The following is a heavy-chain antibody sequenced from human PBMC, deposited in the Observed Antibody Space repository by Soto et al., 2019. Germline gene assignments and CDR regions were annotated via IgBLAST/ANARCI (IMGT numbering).Heavy chain of an antibody. Sequence: PSETLSLTCAVSGGSISSGGYSWSWIRQPPGKGLEWIGFIYYSGSTNYNPSLKSRVTMSVDTSKNQFSLKLTSVNAADTAVYYCTRGGDAYKNGHWGQGTLVTVSS. CDR2: IYYSGST. CDR1: GGSISSGGYS. CDR3: TRGGDAYKNGH. D-gene: IGHD2-21*01. V-gene: IGHV4-61*08. J-gene: IGHJ4*02.